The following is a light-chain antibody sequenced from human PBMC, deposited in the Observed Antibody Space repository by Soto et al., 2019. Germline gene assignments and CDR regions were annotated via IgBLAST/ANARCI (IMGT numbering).Light chain of an antibody. Sequence: SVLTQPASVSGSPGQSITISCTGTSSDVGGYNYVSWYQQHPGKAPKLMIYEVSNRPSGVSNRFSGSKSGNTASLTISGLQAEDEADYYCSSYTSSSNYVFGTGTKVT. V-gene: IGLV2-14*01. J-gene: IGLJ1*01. CDR1: SSDVGGYNY. CDR2: EVS. CDR3: SSYTSSSNYV.